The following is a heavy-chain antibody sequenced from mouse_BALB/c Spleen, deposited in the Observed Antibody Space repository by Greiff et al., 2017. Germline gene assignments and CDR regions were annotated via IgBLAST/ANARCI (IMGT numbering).Heavy chain of an antibody. CDR2: INPSTGYT. CDR1: GYTFTSYW. D-gene: IGHD3-1*01. CDR3: ARGYPYYAMDY. J-gene: IGHJ4*01. V-gene: IGHV1-7*01. Sequence: VQLQQPGAELAKPGASVKMSCKASGYTFTSYWMHWVKQRPGQGLEWIGYINPSTGYTEYNQKFKDKATLTADKSSSTAYMQLSSLTSEDSAVYYCARGYPYYAMDYWGQGTSVTVSS.